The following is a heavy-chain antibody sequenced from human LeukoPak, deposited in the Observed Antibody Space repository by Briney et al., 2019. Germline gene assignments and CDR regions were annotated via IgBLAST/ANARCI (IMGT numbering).Heavy chain of an antibody. Sequence: PGGSLRLSCAASGFTFSSYTMHWVRQAPGKGLEWVAIIFYDATNKYYADPVKGRFTISRDNSKNTLYLQMNGLRPEDTAVYYCARDDGDDISIVNDYYLDSWGQGTLVTVSS. CDR2: IFYDATNK. D-gene: IGHD2/OR15-2a*01. V-gene: IGHV3-30-3*01. J-gene: IGHJ4*02. CDR3: ARDDGDDISIVNDYYLDS. CDR1: GFTFSSYT.